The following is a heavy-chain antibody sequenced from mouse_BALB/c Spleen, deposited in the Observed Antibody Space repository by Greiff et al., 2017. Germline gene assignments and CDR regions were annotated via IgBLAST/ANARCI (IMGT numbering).Heavy chain of an antibody. CDR2: INPYNGAT. J-gene: IGHJ4*01. Sequence: EVQLVESGPELVKPGASVKISCKASGYSFTGYFMHWVKQSHVKSLEWIGRINPYNGATSYNQNFKDKASLTVDKSSSTAYMELHSLTSEDSAVYYCASSVRGAMDYWGQGTSVTVSS. V-gene: IGHV1-31*01. CDR3: ASSVRGAMDY. D-gene: IGHD2-14*01. CDR1: GYSFTGYF.